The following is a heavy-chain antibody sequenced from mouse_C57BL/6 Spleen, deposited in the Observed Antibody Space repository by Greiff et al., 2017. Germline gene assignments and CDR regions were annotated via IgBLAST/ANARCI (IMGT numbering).Heavy chain of an antibody. CDR2: IYPGDGDT. CDR1: GYAFSSYW. D-gene: IGHD1-1*01. J-gene: IGHJ2*01. Sequence: VQLQESGAELVKPGASVKISCKASGYAFSSYWLNWVKQRPGKGLEWIGQIYPGDGDTNYNGKFNGKATLTADKSSSTAYMQRSSLTSEDSAVYFCARRFITTVVAPHFDYWGQGTTLTVSS. V-gene: IGHV1-80*01. CDR3: ARRFITTVVAPHFDY.